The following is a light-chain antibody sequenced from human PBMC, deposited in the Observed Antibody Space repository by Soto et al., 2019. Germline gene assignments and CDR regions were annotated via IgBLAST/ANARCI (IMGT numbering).Light chain of an antibody. CDR3: MQALQTPLT. Sequence: DIVMTQSPLSLPVTPGEPASISCRSSQSLLHSNGYKYLDWYLQKPGQSPQILIYLGSNRASGVPDRFSGSGSGTDFTLKISRVEAEDVGVYYCMQALQTPLTFGGGTKVEIK. CDR1: QSLLHSNGYKY. CDR2: LGS. J-gene: IGKJ4*01. V-gene: IGKV2-28*01.